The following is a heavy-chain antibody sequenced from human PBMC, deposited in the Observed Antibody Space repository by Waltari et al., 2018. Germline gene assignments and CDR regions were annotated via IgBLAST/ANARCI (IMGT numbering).Heavy chain of an antibody. D-gene: IGHD3-3*01. Sequence: QVQLVESGGGVVQPGRSLRLSCAASGFTFSSYGMHWVRPAPGQGLEWVAVISYDGSNKYYADSVKGRFTISRDNSKNTLYLQMNSLRAEDTAVYYCAKDGSYYDFWSGYYKGYYGMDVWGQGTTVTVSS. J-gene: IGHJ6*02. V-gene: IGHV3-30*18. CDR1: GFTFSSYG. CDR3: AKDGSYYDFWSGYYKGYYGMDV. CDR2: ISYDGSNK.